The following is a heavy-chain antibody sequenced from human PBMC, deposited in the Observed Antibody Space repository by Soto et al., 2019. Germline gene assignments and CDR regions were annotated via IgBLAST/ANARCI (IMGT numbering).Heavy chain of an antibody. V-gene: IGHV4-39*01. CDR2: IYYSGST. J-gene: IGHJ4*02. Sequence: QLQLQESGPGLVKPSETLSLTCAVSGGSISSSSYYWGWIRQPPGKGLEWIGSIYYSGSTYYTPSLQSRVAISVDTSKNQFSLKLNSVTAADTAVYYCARRTVNIRTFYSGLKTHCFDYWGQGTLVTVSS. D-gene: IGHD6-19*01. CDR3: ARRTVNIRTFYSGLKTHCFDY. CDR1: GGSISSSSYY.